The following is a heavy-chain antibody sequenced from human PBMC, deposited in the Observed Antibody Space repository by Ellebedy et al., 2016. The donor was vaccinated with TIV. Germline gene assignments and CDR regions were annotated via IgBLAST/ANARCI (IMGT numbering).Heavy chain of an antibody. V-gene: IGHV1-69*13. CDR2: IIPIFGTA. J-gene: IGHJ3*02. CDR3: ARKSAAGTGLLQNDAFDI. CDR1: GGTFSSYA. D-gene: IGHD6-13*01. Sequence: ASVKVSCKASGGTFSSYAISWVRQAPGQGLEWMGGIIPIFGTANYAQKFQGRITISADESTSTAYMELSSLRSEDTAMYYCARKSAAGTGLLQNDAFDIWGQGTMVTVSS.